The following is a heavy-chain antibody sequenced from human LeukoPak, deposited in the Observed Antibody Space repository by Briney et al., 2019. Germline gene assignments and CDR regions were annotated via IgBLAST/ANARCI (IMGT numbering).Heavy chain of an antibody. CDR3: ARDERLLSFLK. CDR2: ITRGSIYT. V-gene: IGHV3-21*04. Sequence: KPGGSLRLSCAASGFTFSNYNMNWVRQTPGKGLEWVSSITRGSIYTFYADSVKGRFTISRDNAKNSLYLQMNSLRAEDTAIYYCARDERLLSFLKWGQGTLVTVSS. D-gene: IGHD3-3*01. J-gene: IGHJ4*02. CDR1: GFTFSNYN.